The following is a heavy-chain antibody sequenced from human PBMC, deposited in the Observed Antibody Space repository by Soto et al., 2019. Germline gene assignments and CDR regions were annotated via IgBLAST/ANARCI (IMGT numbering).Heavy chain of an antibody. J-gene: IGHJ4*02. Sequence: QLQLQESGPGLVKPSETLSLTCTVSGGSISSSSYYWGWIRQPPGKGLEWIGSIYYSGSTYYNPSLKSRLTISVDTSKNQFSLKLSSVTAADTAVYYCARFPDCSGGSCYSHYFDYWGQGTLVTVSS. CDR3: ARFPDCSGGSCYSHYFDY. CDR1: GGSISSSSYY. CDR2: IYYSGST. V-gene: IGHV4-39*01. D-gene: IGHD2-15*01.